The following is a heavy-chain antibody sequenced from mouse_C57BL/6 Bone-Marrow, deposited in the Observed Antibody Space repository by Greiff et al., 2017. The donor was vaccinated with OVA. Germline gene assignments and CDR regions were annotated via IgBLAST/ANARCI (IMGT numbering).Heavy chain of an antibody. J-gene: IGHJ2*01. Sequence: EVQRVESGGDLVKPGGSLKLSCAASGFTFSSYGMSWVRQTPDKRLEWVATISSGGSYTYYPDSVKGRFTISRDNAKNTLYLQMSSLKSEDTAMYYWARPRGSSLYYFDYWGQGTTRTVS. CDR3: ARPRGSSLYYFDY. D-gene: IGHD1-1*01. CDR1: GFTFSSYG. CDR2: ISSGGSYT. V-gene: IGHV5-6*01.